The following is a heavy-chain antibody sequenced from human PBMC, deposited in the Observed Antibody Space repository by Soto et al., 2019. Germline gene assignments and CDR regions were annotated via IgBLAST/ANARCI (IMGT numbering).Heavy chain of an antibody. J-gene: IGHJ4*02. V-gene: IGHV4-59*01. D-gene: IGHD3-16*02. CDR3: ARNQRFGELSSFDC. Sequence: QVQLQESGPGLVKPSETLSLPCTVSGGSITGYYWSWIRQSPGKGLEWIGYIYYSGNTKYNPSLKRRVSISVHTSNNQVPLRLSAVTAADTAVYYCARNQRFGELSSFDCWGQGILVTVSS. CDR1: GGSITGYY. CDR2: IYYSGNT.